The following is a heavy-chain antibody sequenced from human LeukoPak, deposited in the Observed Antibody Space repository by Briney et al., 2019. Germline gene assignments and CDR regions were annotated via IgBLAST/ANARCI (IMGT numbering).Heavy chain of an antibody. CDR1: GFTFSSYA. CDR3: ARGIVGAF. V-gene: IGHV3-30-3*01. D-gene: IGHD1-26*01. J-gene: IGHJ3*01. CDR2: ISYDGSNK. Sequence: GRSLRLSCAASGFTFSSYAMHWVRQAPGKGLEWVAVISYDGSNKYYADSVKGRFTISRDNSKNTLYLQMNSLRAEDTAVYCCARGIVGAFWGQGTMVTVSS.